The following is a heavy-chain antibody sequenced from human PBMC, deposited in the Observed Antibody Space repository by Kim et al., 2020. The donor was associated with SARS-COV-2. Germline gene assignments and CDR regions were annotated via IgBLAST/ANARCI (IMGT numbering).Heavy chain of an antibody. CDR2: T. J-gene: IGHJ4*02. V-gene: IGHV4-39*01. Sequence: TYYSPSLKSRVSISIDTSKNQFSRRLSSVTAADTAVYYCATSNGALDSWGQGTLVTVSS. CDR3: ATSNGALDS. D-gene: IGHD3-22*01.